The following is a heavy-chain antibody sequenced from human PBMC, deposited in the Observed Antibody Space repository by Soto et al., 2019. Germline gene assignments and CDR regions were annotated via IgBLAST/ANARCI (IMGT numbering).Heavy chain of an antibody. CDR3: ARAGSGYSGYDRGLSFDY. CDR1: GFTFSSYS. CDR2: ISSSSSYI. J-gene: IGHJ4*02. Sequence: EVQLVESGGGLVKRGGSLRLSCAASGFTFSSYSMNWVRQAPGKGLEWVSSISSSSSYIYYADSVKGRFTISRDNAKNSLYLQMNSLRAEDTAVYYCARAGSGYSGYDRGLSFDYWGQGTLVTVSS. D-gene: IGHD5-12*01. V-gene: IGHV3-21*01.